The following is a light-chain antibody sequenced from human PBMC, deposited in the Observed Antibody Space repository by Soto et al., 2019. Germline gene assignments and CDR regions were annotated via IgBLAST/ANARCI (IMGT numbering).Light chain of an antibody. CDR2: SAS. V-gene: IGKV3-20*01. J-gene: IGKJ4*01. CDR1: QSVSSSY. CDR3: QQYGSSLGTT. Sequence: EIVLTQSPGTLSLSPGERATLSCRASQSVSSSYLAWYQQKPGQAPRLLIYSASSRATGIPDRFSGSGSGTDFTLTISRLEPEDFAVYYCQQYGSSLGTTFGGGTKVEIK.